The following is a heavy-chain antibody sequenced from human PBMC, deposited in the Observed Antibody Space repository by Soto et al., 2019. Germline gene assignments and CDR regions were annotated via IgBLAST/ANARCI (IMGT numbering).Heavy chain of an antibody. CDR3: AGGVQVFGELLWYLDV. V-gene: IGHV3-30*14. CDR2: ISYDGSNK. D-gene: IGHD3-10*02. Sequence: QVQLVESGGGVVQPGRSLRLSCAASGFTFSSYAMHWVRQAPGKGLEWVAVISYDGSNKYYADSVKGRFTISRDNSKNTLYLQKISLRGEDKTVYYCAGGVQVFGELLWYLDVWGQGTTVTVSS. CDR1: GFTFSSYA. J-gene: IGHJ6*02.